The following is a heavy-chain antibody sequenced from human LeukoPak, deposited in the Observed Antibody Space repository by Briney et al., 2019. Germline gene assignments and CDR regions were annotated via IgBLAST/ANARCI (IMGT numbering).Heavy chain of an antibody. V-gene: IGHV4-59*08. Sequence: PSETLSLTCTVSGGSISSCWWSWIRQPPGKGLEYIGYIFYSGSSNYNASLKSRVTISVDTSKIHSSLRLSSVTSADTAVYYCARRGGGHAFDICGQGTMVTVCS. J-gene: IGHJ3*02. CDR2: IFYSGSS. D-gene: IGHD3-16*01. CDR1: GGSISSCW. CDR3: ARRGGGHAFDI.